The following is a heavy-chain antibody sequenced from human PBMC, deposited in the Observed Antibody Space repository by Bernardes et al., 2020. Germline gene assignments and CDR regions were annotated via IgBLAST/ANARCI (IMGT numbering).Heavy chain of an antibody. CDR3: ASSDSSGWTVAYFDY. J-gene: IGHJ4*02. V-gene: IGHV4-39*01. CDR1: GGSIRSSSYY. D-gene: IGHD6-19*01. Sequence: SETLSLTLTVSGGSIRSSSYYWGWIRKPPGKGLEWIGSIYYSGSTYYNPSLKSRVTISVDTSKNQFSLKLSSVTAADTAVYYCASSDSSGWTVAYFDYWGQGTLVTVSS. CDR2: IYYSGST.